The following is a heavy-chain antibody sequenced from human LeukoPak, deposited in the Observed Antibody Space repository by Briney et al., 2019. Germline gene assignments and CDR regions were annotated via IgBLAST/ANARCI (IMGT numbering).Heavy chain of an antibody. CDR3: ARNFPGVGCSGGSCYDY. J-gene: IGHJ4*02. V-gene: IGHV4-39*07. CDR2: IYYSGST. Sequence: NPSETLSLTCAVSGGSISSSSYYWGWIRQPPGKGLEWIASIYYSGSTYYSPSLKSRVTISVDTSKNQFSLKLSSVTAADTAVYFCARNFPGVGCSGGSCYDYWGQGTLVTVSS. D-gene: IGHD2-15*01. CDR1: GGSISSSSYY.